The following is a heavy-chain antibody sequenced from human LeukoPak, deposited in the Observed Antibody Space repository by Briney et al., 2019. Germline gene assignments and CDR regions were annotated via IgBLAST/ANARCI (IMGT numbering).Heavy chain of an antibody. CDR1: GFTFSSYH. CDR3: AKLSSGWYNDAFDI. V-gene: IGHV3-23*01. D-gene: IGHD6-19*01. J-gene: IGHJ3*02. Sequence: PGGSLRLSCAASGFTFSSYHMHWVRQAPGRGLEWVSTISGSGSNTYYADSVKGRFTISRDNSKNTLYLQMNSLRAEDTAVYYCAKLSSGWYNDAFDIWGQGTMVTVSS. CDR2: ISGSGSNT.